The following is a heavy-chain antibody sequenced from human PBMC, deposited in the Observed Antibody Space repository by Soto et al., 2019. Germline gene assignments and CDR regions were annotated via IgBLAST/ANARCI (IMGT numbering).Heavy chain of an antibody. D-gene: IGHD2-21*01. CDR3: TIGSWSGEVFDI. CDR1: GGTFSTYS. V-gene: IGHV1-69*02. Sequence: QVQLVQSGAEVKKPGSSVKVSCKDSGGTFSTYSMFWVRHAPGQGLEWMGRIIPMLGERNYAQRFQDRVTIIADKSTATVHMELSSLRSEDTALYYCTIGSWSGEVFDIWGQGTMVTVSS. J-gene: IGHJ3*02. CDR2: IIPMLGER.